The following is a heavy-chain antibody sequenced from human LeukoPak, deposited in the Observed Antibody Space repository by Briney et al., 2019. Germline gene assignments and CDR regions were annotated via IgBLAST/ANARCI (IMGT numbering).Heavy chain of an antibody. CDR1: GFTFSSYE. J-gene: IGHJ3*02. D-gene: IGHD5/OR15-5a*01. V-gene: IGHV3-48*03. Sequence: GGSLRLSCAASGFTFSSYEMNWVRQAPGKGLEWVSHISGSGDTIYYRDSVKGRFTISRDNAKKSLHLQMDSLRAEDTAVYYCARVGVWGDAFDIWGQGTMVTVSS. CDR3: ARVGVWGDAFDI. CDR2: ISGSGDTI.